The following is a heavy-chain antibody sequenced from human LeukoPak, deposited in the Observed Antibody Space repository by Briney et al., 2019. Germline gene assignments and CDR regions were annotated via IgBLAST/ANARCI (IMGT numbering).Heavy chain of an antibody. CDR2: IYYSGST. D-gene: IGHD6-13*01. Sequence: PSETLSLTCTVSGGSISSSSYYWGWIRQPPGKGLEWIGSIYYSGSTYYNPSLKSRVTISVDTSKNQFSLKLSSVTAADTAVYYCARCGLYSSCWNLTHWGQGTLVTVSS. CDR3: ARCGLYSSCWNLTH. V-gene: IGHV4-39*07. J-gene: IGHJ4*02. CDR1: GGSISSSSYY.